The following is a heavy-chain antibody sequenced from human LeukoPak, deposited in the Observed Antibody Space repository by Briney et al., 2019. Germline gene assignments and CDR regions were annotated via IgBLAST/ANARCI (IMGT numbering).Heavy chain of an antibody. Sequence: GGSLRLSCAVSGLSFSRFSMIWVRQAPGKGLEWVASITGRSSYIYYADSVKGRFTISRDNSKNTLYLQMNSLRAEDTAVYYCAKHTQSSGWYADAFDIWGQGTMVTVSS. CDR2: ITGRSSYI. CDR1: GLSFSRFS. D-gene: IGHD6-19*01. J-gene: IGHJ3*02. V-gene: IGHV3-23*01. CDR3: AKHTQSSGWYADAFDI.